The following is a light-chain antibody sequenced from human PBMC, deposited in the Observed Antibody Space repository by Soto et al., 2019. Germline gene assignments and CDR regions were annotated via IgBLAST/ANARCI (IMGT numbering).Light chain of an antibody. CDR2: AAS. V-gene: IGKV3-20*01. CDR3: QQHGSSPRT. Sequence: EIVLTQSPGSLSLSPGVRATLSCRASQSVTNDYLAWYQQKFRQAPRLLIDAASRTATGIPERFGGSGSATDIPITISRLSHEDSAVYFCQQHGSSPRTFGQGTKLAIK. CDR1: QSVTNDY. J-gene: IGKJ2*02.